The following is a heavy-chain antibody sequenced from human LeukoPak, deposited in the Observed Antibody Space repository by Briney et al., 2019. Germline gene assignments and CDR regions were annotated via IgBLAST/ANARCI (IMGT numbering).Heavy chain of an antibody. J-gene: IGHJ5*02. V-gene: IGHV1-69*13. CDR2: IIPIFGTA. Sequence: ASVKVSCKASGGTFSSYAISWVRQAPGQGLEWMGGIIPIFGTANYAQKFQGRVTITADESTSTAYMELSSLRSGDTAVYYCARMEGNWFDPWGQGTLVTVSS. CDR3: ARMEGNWFDP. CDR1: GGTFSSYA. D-gene: IGHD3-3*01.